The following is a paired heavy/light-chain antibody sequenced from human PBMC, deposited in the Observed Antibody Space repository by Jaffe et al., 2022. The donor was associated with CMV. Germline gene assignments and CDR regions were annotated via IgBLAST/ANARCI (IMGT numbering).Heavy chain of an antibody. J-gene: IGHJ4*02. Sequence: EVDLLESGGGLVQPGGSLRLSCAASGFTFSTDGMSWVRQAPGKGLEWVSAITSSGTSTFYIDSVKGRFTISRENSKNTLYLQMNSLRAEDTAIYYCTKVGRGGNMRFESWGQGILVTVSS. CDR1: GFTFSTDG. V-gene: IGHV3-23*01. CDR2: ITSSGTST. CDR3: TKVGRGGNMRFES. D-gene: IGHD2-15*01.
Light chain of an antibody. V-gene: IGKV1-12*01. J-gene: IGKJ4*01. CDR2: AAS. Sequence: DIQMTQSPSSVSASVGDRVTITCRASQAISTWLAWYQQKPGKAPTLLIYAASNLQSGVPSRFSGSGSETDFTLTISSLQPEDFATYYCQQANSFPVTFGGGTRVESK. CDR3: QQANSFPVT. CDR1: QAISTW.